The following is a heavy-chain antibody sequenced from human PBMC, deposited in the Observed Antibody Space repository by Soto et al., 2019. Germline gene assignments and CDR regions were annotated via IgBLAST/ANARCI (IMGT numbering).Heavy chain of an antibody. CDR1: GFTFSDYD. CDR2: ISVSGTYK. V-gene: IGHV3-11*01. D-gene: IGHD6-13*01. CDR3: AKLVTTAAAGTFDY. Sequence: GGSLRFSCAASGFTFSDYDMTWIRQAPGRGLEWVAYISVSGTYKSYADSVKGRFTISKDNADNSLFLQMNNLRAEDTAVYYCAKLVTTAAAGTFDYWAQGTLVHVSS. J-gene: IGHJ4*02.